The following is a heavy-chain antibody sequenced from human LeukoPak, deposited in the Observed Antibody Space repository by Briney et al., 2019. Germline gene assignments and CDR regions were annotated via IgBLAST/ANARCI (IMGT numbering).Heavy chain of an antibody. CDR2: INHSGST. J-gene: IGHJ2*01. V-gene: IGHV4-34*01. Sequence: SETLSLTCTVSGESISGFYWTWIRQPPGKGLEWIGEINHSGSTNYNPSLKSRVTISVDTSKNQFSLKLSSVTAADTAVYYCASPLRSGLASDWYFDLWGRGTLVTVSS. D-gene: IGHD5-12*01. CDR3: ASPLRSGLASDWYFDL. CDR1: GESISGFY.